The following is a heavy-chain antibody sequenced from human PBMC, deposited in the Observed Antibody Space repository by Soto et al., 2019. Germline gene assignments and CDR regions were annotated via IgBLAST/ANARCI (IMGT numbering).Heavy chain of an antibody. J-gene: IGHJ6*02. CDR3: ARGGPAARAPVPHYYYGMDV. D-gene: IGHD6-6*01. CDR2: IWYDGSNK. V-gene: IGHV3-33*01. Sequence: QVQLVESGGGVVQPGRSLRLSCAASGFTFSSYGMHWVRQAPGKGLEWVAVIWYDGSNKYYADSVKGRFTISRDNSKNTLYLQMNSLRAEDTAVYYCARGGPAARAPVPHYYYGMDVWGQGTTVTVSS. CDR1: GFTFSSYG.